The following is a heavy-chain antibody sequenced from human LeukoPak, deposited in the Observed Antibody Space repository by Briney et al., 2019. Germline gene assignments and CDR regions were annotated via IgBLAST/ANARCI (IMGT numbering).Heavy chain of an antibody. Sequence: ASVKVSCKASGGTFSSYAINWVRQATGQGLEWMGWMNPKSGNTGYAQKFQGRVTMTRNTSISTAYMELSSLRSEDTAVYYCARVLPERDTYYYDSSGYLNWFDPWGQGTLVTVSS. CDR2: MNPKSGNT. CDR3: ARVLPERDTYYYDSSGYLNWFDP. V-gene: IGHV1-8*02. J-gene: IGHJ5*02. CDR1: GGTFSSYA. D-gene: IGHD3-22*01.